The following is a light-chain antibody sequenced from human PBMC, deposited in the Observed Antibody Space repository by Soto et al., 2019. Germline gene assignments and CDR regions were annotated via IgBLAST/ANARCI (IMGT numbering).Light chain of an antibody. J-gene: IGKJ5*01. Sequence: DIQMTQSPSSLSASVGDRVTISCRASQRIGTPLNWYQQKPGKAPKLLIYGASTLQSGVPSRFSGSGSETDFTLTITSLQPEDFVSYYCQQIDSTPITFGQGTRLEIK. V-gene: IGKV1-39*01. CDR1: QRIGTP. CDR3: QQIDSTPIT. CDR2: GAS.